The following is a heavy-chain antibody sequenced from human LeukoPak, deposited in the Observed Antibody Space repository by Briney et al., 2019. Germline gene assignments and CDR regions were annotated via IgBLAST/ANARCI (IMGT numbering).Heavy chain of an antibody. CDR2: IYTSGST. Sequence: SETLSLTCAVCGGSFSGYYWSWIRQPAGKGLEWIGRIYTSGSTDYNPSLKSRVTISRDTSRNEFSLKLTSVTAADTAVYYCARDSPPAHCSGGSCYFDYWGQGTLVTVSS. CDR1: GGSFSGYY. D-gene: IGHD2-15*01. J-gene: IGHJ4*02. V-gene: IGHV4-4*07. CDR3: ARDSPPAHCSGGSCYFDY.